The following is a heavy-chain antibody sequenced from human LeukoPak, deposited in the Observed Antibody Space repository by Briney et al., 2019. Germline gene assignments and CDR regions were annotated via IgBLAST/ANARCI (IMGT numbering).Heavy chain of an antibody. CDR2: IYTSGST. D-gene: IGHD2-2*01. J-gene: IGHJ5*02. Sequence: SETLSLTCTVSGGSISSYYWSWIRQPAGKGLEWIGRIYTSGSTNYNPSLKSRVTMSVDTSKNQFSLKLSSVTAADTAVYYCARAGYCSSTSCYLLDPWGQGTLVTVSS. V-gene: IGHV4-4*07. CDR1: GGSISSYY. CDR3: ARAGYCSSTSCYLLDP.